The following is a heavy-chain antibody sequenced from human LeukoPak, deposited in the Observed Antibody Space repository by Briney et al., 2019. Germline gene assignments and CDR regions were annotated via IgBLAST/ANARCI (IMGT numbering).Heavy chain of an antibody. CDR3: ASPPTRECSSISCPLSY. Sequence: GESLKISCKGSGXSFTSYCIAWVRQMPGKGLEWMGIIYPGDSDTRYSPSFQGQVTISVDKSVSAAYLQWSSLKASDTAMYYCASPPTRECSSISCPLSYWGQGTLVTVSS. J-gene: IGHJ4*02. D-gene: IGHD2-2*01. V-gene: IGHV5-51*01. CDR1: GXSFTSYC. CDR2: IYPGDSDT.